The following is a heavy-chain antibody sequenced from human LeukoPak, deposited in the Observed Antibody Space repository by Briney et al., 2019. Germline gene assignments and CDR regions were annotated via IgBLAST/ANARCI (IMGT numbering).Heavy chain of an antibody. CDR1: GFTFSNAW. D-gene: IGHD2-15*01. CDR2: IKSRTDGGTT. V-gene: IGHV3-15*01. J-gene: IGHJ4*02. Sequence: GGSLRLSCAASGFTFSNAWMSWVRQAPGKGLEWVGRIKSRTDGGTTDYAAPVKGRFTISRDDSKNTLYLQMTSLKTEDTAVYYCTTDSVVVVVVAATNGDYWGQGTLVTVSS. CDR3: TTDSVVVVVVAATNGDY.